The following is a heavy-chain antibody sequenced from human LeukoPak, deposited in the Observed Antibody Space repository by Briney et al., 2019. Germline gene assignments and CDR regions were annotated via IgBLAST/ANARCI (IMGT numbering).Heavy chain of an antibody. Sequence: PSETLSLTCTVSGGSISSSSYYWGWIRQPPGKGLEWIGSIYYSGSTYYNPSLKSRVTISVDTSKNQFSLKLSSVTAADTAVYYCARHLRSSWSYFDYWGQGTLVTVSS. J-gene: IGHJ4*02. CDR3: ARHLRSSWSYFDY. V-gene: IGHV4-39*01. D-gene: IGHD6-13*01. CDR1: GGSISSSSYY. CDR2: IYYSGST.